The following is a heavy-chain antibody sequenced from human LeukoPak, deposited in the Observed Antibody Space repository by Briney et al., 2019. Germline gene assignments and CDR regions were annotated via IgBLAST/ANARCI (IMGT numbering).Heavy chain of an antibody. Sequence: PGGSLRLSCAASRFTFSSYSMNWVRQAPGKGLEWVSSISSSGSYIYYADSVKGRFTISRDNAKNSLYLQMNSLRAEDTALYYCAKAGSPYYYDSRGPPPLDYWGQGTLVTVSS. D-gene: IGHD3-22*01. CDR1: RFTFSSYS. V-gene: IGHV3-21*04. CDR2: ISSSGSYI. CDR3: AKAGSPYYYDSRGPPPLDY. J-gene: IGHJ4*02.